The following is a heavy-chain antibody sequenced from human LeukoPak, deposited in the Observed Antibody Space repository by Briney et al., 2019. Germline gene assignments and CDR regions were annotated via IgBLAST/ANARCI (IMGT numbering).Heavy chain of an antibody. CDR2: IYYSGST. CDR1: GGSISSSSYY. Sequence: PSETLSLTCTVSGGSISSSSYYWGWIRQPPGKGLEGIGSIYYSGSTYYNPSLKSRVTISLDTSKNQFSLKLSSVTAADTAVYYCAGLVIPIYYYYYMDVWGKGTTVTVSS. D-gene: IGHD3-9*01. V-gene: IGHV4-39*07. J-gene: IGHJ6*03. CDR3: AGLVIPIYYYYYMDV.